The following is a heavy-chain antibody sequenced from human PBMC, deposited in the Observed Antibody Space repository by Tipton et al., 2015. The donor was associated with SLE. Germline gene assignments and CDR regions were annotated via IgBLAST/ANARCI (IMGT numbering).Heavy chain of an antibody. CDR3: ARHGRTWEFHGY. Sequence: TLSLTCTVSGGSISSSSYYWAWIRQPPGKGLEWIGSIYYGGVTYYSPSLKSRVTISVDTSNNQFSLKLTSMTAADTALYYCARHGRTWEFHGYWGQGTLVTVSS. V-gene: IGHV4-39*07. J-gene: IGHJ4*02. CDR2: IYYGGVT. CDR1: GGSISSSSYY. D-gene: IGHD3-10*01.